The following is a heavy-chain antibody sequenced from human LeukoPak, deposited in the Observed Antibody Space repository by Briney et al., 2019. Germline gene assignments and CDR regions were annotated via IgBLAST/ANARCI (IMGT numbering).Heavy chain of an antibody. CDR2: IDSTGAYT. V-gene: IGHV3-23*01. CDR1: GLIFSNYA. Sequence: SGGSLRLSCAASGLIFSNYAMSWVRQAPGKGLEWVSAIDSTGAYTWYADSVKGRFTISKDSSKTILYLQMNSLRAEDAAVYFCAKGSAAGRPYYFDYWGQGTLVTVSS. J-gene: IGHJ4*02. D-gene: IGHD6-25*01. CDR3: AKGSAAGRPYYFDY.